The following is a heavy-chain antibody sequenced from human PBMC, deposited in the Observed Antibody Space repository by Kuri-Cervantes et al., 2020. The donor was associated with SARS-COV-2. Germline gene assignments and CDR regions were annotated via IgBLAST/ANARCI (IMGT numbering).Heavy chain of an antibody. CDR1: GASISSYY. Sequence: SETLSLTCTVSGASISSYYWSWIRQPPGKGLEWIGYVYYGGSTNYNPSLKSRVTISADTSRNQFSLKLTSVTAADTAVYYCARVVTMIRGVGWFDPWGQGTLVTGSS. J-gene: IGHJ5*02. D-gene: IGHD3-10*01. V-gene: IGHV4-59*08. CDR3: ARVVTMIRGVGWFDP. CDR2: VYYGGST.